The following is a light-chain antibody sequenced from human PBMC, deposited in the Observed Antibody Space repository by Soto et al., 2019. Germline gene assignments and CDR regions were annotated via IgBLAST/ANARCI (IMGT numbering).Light chain of an antibody. CDR1: QSISSY. Sequence: DIPMTQSPSSLSASVGDRVTITCRASQSISSYLNWYQQKPGKAPKLLIYAASRLQSGVPSRFSGSVSVTDFTLTISSRQPEDFATYYCQQCYSTPRTFGEGTKVEIK. V-gene: IGKV1-39*01. CDR2: AAS. CDR3: QQCYSTPRT. J-gene: IGKJ1*01.